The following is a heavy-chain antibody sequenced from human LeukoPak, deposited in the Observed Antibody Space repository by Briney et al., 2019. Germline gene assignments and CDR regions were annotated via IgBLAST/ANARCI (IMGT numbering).Heavy chain of an antibody. J-gene: IGHJ4*02. V-gene: IGHV3-66*01. Sequence: GGSLRLSCAASGFTVSSDYMSWVRQAPGKGLEWVSIIYAGGSTYYADSVKGRFIVSRDNSKNTVYLQINSPRAEDTAVYYCARALAAASHTSFDYWGQGTLVTVTS. CDR3: ARALAAASHTSFDY. CDR2: IYAGGST. D-gene: IGHD6-13*01. CDR1: GFTVSSDY.